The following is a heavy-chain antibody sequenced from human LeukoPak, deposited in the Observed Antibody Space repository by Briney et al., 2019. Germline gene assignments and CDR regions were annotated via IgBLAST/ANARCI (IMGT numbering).Heavy chain of an antibody. CDR3: VTMIVVAPGGAFDI. Sequence: PGGSLRLSCAASGFTFDDYAMHWVRQAPGKGLEWVSGISWNSGSIGYADSVKSRFTISRDNAKNSLYLQMNSLRAEDTALYYCVTMIVVAPGGAFDIWGQGTMVTVSS. CDR1: GFTFDDYA. D-gene: IGHD3-22*01. V-gene: IGHV3-9*01. CDR2: ISWNSGSI. J-gene: IGHJ3*02.